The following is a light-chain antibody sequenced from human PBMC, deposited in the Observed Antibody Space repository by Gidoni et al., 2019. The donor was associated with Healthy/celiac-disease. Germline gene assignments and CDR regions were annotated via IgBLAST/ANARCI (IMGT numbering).Light chain of an antibody. Sequence: DIQMTQSPSSLSASVGDRVTITCRASQGISNYLAWYQQKPGKVPKLLIYAASTLQSGVPSRFRGRGSGTDFTLTISSLQPEDVATYYCQKYNSALLLTFGGGTKVEIK. V-gene: IGKV1-27*01. J-gene: IGKJ4*01. CDR3: QKYNSALLLT. CDR2: AAS. CDR1: QGISNY.